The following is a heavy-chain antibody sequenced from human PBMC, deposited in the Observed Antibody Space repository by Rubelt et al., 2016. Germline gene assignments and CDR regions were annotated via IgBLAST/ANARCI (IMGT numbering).Heavy chain of an antibody. CDR3: ARGARTAGGMDV. CDR2: INPSGGSC. J-gene: IGHJ6*02. D-gene: IGHD6-19*01. V-gene: IGHV1-46*01. CDR1: GYTFTSYY. Sequence: QVQLVQSGAEVKKPGASVKVSCKASGYTFTSYYMHWVRQAPGQGLEWMGIINPSGGSCRYGQTFQGRVTMTRDTSTSTVYMEMSSLRSEDTDVYYCARGARTAGGMDVWGQGATVTVSS.